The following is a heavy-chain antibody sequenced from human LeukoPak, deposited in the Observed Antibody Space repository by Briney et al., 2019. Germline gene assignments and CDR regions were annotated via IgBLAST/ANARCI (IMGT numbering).Heavy chain of an antibody. CDR1: GGSISSYY. D-gene: IGHD2-15*01. CDR2: IYTSGST. J-gene: IGHJ5*02. V-gene: IGHV4-4*07. Sequence: SETLSLTCTVSGGSISSYYWSWIRQPAGEGLEWIGRIYTSGSTNYNPSLKSRVTMSVDTSKNQFSLKLSSVTAADTAVYYCARGRCSGGSCFLNWFDPWGQGTLVTVSS. CDR3: ARGRCSGGSCFLNWFDP.